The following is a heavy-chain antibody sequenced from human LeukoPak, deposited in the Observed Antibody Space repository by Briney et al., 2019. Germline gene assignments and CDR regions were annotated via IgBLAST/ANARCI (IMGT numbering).Heavy chain of an antibody. CDR1: GFTFSSYS. CDR2: ISSSSSYI. CDR3: AREMTPYYYDSSGYYYEDY. V-gene: IGHV3-21*01. J-gene: IGHJ4*02. Sequence: GGSLRLSCAASGFTFSSYSMNWVRQAPGKGLEWVSSISSSSSYIYYADSVKGRFTISRDNAKNSLYLQMNSLRAEDTAVYYCAREMTPYYYDSSGYYYEDYWGQGTLVTVSS. D-gene: IGHD3-22*01.